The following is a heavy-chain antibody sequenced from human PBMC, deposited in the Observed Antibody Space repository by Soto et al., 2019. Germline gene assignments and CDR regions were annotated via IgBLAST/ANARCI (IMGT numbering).Heavy chain of an antibody. D-gene: IGHD3-22*01. Sequence: GASVKVSCKASGYTFTSYAMHWVRQAPGQRLEWMGWINAGNGNTKYSQKLQGRVTMTTDTSTSTAYMELRSLRSDDTAVYYCARASWYYYDSSGYRSYGMDVWGQGTTVTVSS. J-gene: IGHJ6*02. V-gene: IGHV1-3*01. CDR1: GYTFTSYA. CDR2: INAGNGNT. CDR3: ARASWYYYDSSGYRSYGMDV.